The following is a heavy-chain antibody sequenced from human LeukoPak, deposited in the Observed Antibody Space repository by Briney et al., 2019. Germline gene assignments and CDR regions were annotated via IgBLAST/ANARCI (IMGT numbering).Heavy chain of an antibody. J-gene: IGHJ5*02. V-gene: IGHV3-66*01. D-gene: IGHD4-17*01. CDR3: AREYGDFPSMFDH. Sequence: GGSLRLSCAASGFTFSNNYIAWIRQPPGKGLECVSVTYSAGTTYYNDSVKGRFSISTDSSKNTLSLLMNTLRPEDTAIYYCAREYGDFPSMFDHWGQGTLVIVSS. CDR2: TYSAGTT. CDR1: GFTFSNNY.